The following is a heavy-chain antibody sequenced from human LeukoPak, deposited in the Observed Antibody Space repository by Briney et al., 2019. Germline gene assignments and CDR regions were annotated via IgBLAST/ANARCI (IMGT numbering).Heavy chain of an antibody. CDR1: GFTFSSYA. J-gene: IGHJ4*02. D-gene: IGHD3-22*01. CDR2: ISGSGGST. CDR3: ARVEDSSGYYGPYFDY. Sequence: GGSLRLSCAASGFTFSSYAMSWVRQAPGKGLEWVSAISGSGGSTYYADSVKGRFTISRDNSKNTLYLQMNSLGAEDTAVYYCARVEDSSGYYGPYFDYWGQGTLITVSP. V-gene: IGHV3-23*01.